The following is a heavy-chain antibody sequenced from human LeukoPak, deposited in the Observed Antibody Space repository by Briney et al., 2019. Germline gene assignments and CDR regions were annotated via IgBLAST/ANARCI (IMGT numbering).Heavy chain of an antibody. D-gene: IGHD5-24*01. CDR1: GGTFSSYA. Sequence: ASVKVSCKASGGTFSSYAISWVRQAPGQGLESMGGIIPIFGTANYAQKFQGRVTITADESTSTAYMELSRLRSDDTAVYYCARVGDGLNDAFDIWGQGTMVTVSS. CDR3: ARVGDGLNDAFDI. V-gene: IGHV1-69*01. CDR2: IIPIFGTA. J-gene: IGHJ3*02.